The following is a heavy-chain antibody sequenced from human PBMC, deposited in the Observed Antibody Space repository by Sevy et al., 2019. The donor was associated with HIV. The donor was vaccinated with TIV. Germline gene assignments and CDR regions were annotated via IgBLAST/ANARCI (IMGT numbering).Heavy chain of an antibody. D-gene: IGHD1-26*01. CDR3: ANAYTGSYSHSYLYALDV. Sequence: GGSLRLSCIGSGFSFSYYGIHWVRRSPGKGLDWVARLSHDGINEDYADSVKGRFTISRDNSKNTVYLEMNSLRNEDTAIYFCANAYTGSYSHSYLYALDVWGQGTTVTVSS. CDR1: GFSFSYYG. CDR2: LSHDGINE. V-gene: IGHV3-30*18. J-gene: IGHJ6*02.